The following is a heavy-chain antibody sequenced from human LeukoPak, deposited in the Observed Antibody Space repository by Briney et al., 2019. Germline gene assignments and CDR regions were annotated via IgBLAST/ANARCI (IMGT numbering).Heavy chain of an antibody. V-gene: IGHV4-4*07. J-gene: IGHJ5*02. Sequence: PSETLSLTCTVSGGSISSYYWSWIRQPAGKGLEWIGRIYTSGSTNYNPSLKSRVTVSVDTSKNQFSLKLSSVTAADTAVYYCARDKFTIYSLNWFDPWGQGTLVTVSS. CDR2: IYTSGST. D-gene: IGHD3-3*01. CDR3: ARDKFTIYSLNWFDP. CDR1: GGSISSYY.